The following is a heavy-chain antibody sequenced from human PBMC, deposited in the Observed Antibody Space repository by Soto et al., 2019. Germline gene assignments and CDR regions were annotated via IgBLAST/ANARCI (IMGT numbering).Heavy chain of an antibody. CDR1: GASVSSDSYS. CDR2: FYFTGST. CDR3: AKDPRFYGMDV. J-gene: IGHJ6*02. V-gene: IGHV4-61*01. Sequence: QVRLQESGPGLVKPSETLSLTCTVSGASVSSDSYSWAWIRQPPGKGLEWIGCFYFTGSTKTNPSLQRRVSRSVDESKNQMSLKLNSVTAADTAVYYGAKDPRFYGMDVWGQGTTVTVSS.